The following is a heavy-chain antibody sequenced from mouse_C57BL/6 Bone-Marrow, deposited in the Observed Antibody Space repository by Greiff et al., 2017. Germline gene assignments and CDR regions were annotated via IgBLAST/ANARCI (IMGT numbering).Heavy chain of an antibody. CDR3: TRFITTVVGGY. V-gene: IGHV14-4*01. J-gene: IGHJ2*01. CDR1: GYTFTGYW. CDR2: IDPENGDT. Sequence: VQLKQSGAELMKPGASVKLSCKATGYTFTGYWIEWVKQRPEQGLEWIGWIDPENGDTEYASKFQGKATITADTSSNTAYLQLSSLTSEDTAVYYCTRFITTVVGGYWGQGTTLTVSS. D-gene: IGHD1-1*01.